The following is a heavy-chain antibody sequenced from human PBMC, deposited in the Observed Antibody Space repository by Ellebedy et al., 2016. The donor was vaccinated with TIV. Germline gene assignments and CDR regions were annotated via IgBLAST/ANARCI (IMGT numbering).Heavy chain of an antibody. D-gene: IGHD3-16*01. CDR3: ARIAAAGMTYDLDV. V-gene: IGHV3-33*01. CDR1: GSSFSRYG. Sequence: GESLKISCAASGSSFSRYGMHWVRQPPGKGLEWVALIWSDGSIENYEDSVKGRFTISRDNSRNTLYLQMNSLTDEDTAIYYCARIAAAGMTYDLDVWGQGTTVIVSS. J-gene: IGHJ6*02. CDR2: IWSDGSIE.